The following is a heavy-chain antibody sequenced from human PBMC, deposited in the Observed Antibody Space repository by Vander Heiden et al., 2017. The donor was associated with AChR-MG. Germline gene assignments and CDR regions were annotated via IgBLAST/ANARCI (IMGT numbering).Heavy chain of an antibody. V-gene: IGHV3-23*01. J-gene: IGHJ2*01. CDR3: AKDAQQKWYFDL. CDR2: ITGIGGRT. D-gene: IGHD1-1*01. Sequence: EVQLLESGGGLVQPGGSLRLSCAASGFTFNNYAMSWVRQAPGKGLEWVSAITGIGGRTYYADSVKGRFTISRDNSKNKLYLQMNSLRAEDTAVYYCAKDAQQKWYFDLWGRGTLVTVSS. CDR1: GFTFNNYA.